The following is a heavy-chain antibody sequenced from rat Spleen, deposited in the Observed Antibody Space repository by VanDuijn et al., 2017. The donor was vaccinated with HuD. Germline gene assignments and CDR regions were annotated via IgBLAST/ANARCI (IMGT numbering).Heavy chain of an antibody. D-gene: IGHD1-12*02. V-gene: IGHV5-20*01. CDR1: GFTFSDYY. CDR2: ITNTGGSI. Sequence: EVQLVESGGGLVQPGRSMKLSCAASGFTFSDYYMAWVCQAPGKGLEWVASITNTGGSIYYPDSVKGRFTISRDPAQNTLYLQMNSLRSEDTATYYCTTDTFYDGTYYPGGFDYWGQGVMVTVSS. CDR3: TTDTFYDGTYYPGGFDY. J-gene: IGHJ2*01.